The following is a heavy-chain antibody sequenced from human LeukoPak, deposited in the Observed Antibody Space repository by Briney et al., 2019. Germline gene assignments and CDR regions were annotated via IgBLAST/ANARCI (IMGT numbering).Heavy chain of an antibody. V-gene: IGHV1-24*01. J-gene: IGHJ3*02. CDR2: FDPEDGEI. D-gene: IGHD2-21*02. CDR1: GYTLTKLS. Sequence: ASVKVSCKVSGYTLTKLSMHWVRQAPGKGLEWMGGFDPEDGEIIYAQKFQGRVTMTDDTSIDTAYMELSSLRSEDTAVYYCATLPGDNEGGGSDIWGQGAMVTVSS. CDR3: ATLPGDNEGGGSDI.